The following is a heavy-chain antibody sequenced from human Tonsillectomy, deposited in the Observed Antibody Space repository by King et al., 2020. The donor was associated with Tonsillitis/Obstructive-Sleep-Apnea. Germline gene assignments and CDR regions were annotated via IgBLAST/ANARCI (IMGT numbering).Heavy chain of an antibody. CDR3: ARDRYIVVIPAAVDAFDI. CDR2: ISTSGSII. Sequence: VQLVESRGGLVQPGGSLRLSCAASGFTFSSYELTWVRQAPGKGLEWISFISTSGSIIYYADSVKGRFTMSRDNAKNSVYLQMNSLRADDTAVYYCARDRYIVVIPAAVDAFDIWGQGTMVTVSS. J-gene: IGHJ3*02. CDR1: GFTFSSYE. D-gene: IGHD2-2*01. V-gene: IGHV3-48*03.